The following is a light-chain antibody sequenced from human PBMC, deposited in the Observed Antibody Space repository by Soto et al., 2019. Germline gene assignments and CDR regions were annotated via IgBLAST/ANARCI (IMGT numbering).Light chain of an antibody. CDR1: QTINSW. J-gene: IGKJ4*01. CDR2: AAS. Sequence: DIQMTQSPSTLSASVGDRVTITCRASQTINSWLAWYQQKPGKVPKRLMSAASSWQSGVPSRFSGSGSGTEFTLTISSLQPEDFATYYCLQHNSYPLTFGGGTKVEIK. CDR3: LQHNSYPLT. V-gene: IGKV1-5*01.